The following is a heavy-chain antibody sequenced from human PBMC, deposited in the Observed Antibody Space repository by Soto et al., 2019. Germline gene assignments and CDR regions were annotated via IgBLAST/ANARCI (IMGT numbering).Heavy chain of an antibody. J-gene: IGHJ4*02. CDR2: IRRKANNYAT. Sequence: EVQLVESGGGLVQPGGSLKLSCAASGFIFSDSALHWVRQASGKGLEWVGSIRRKANNYATTYAASVAGRFAISRDDSKNRADLQKIRLSTESTAIYCSTRVLDVCTGNPRYYLDYCAQGTLVTVSS. V-gene: IGHV3-73*02. CDR1: GFIFSDSA. D-gene: IGHD2-8*02. CDR3: TRVLDVCTGNPRYYLDY.